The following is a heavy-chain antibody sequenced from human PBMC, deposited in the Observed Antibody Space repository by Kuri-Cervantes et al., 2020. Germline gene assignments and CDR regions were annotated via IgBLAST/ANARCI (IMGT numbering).Heavy chain of an antibody. CDR1: GYTFTSYD. CDR3: ARGVTSGSYQNWFDP. V-gene: IGHV1-8*01. Sequence: ASVKVSCKASGYTFTSYDINWVRQATGQGLEWMGWMNPNSGNTGYAQKFQGRVTMTRNTSISTAYMELSSLISEDTAVYYCARGVTSGSYQNWFDPWGQGTLVTVSS. J-gene: IGHJ5*02. D-gene: IGHD1-26*01. CDR2: MNPNSGNT.